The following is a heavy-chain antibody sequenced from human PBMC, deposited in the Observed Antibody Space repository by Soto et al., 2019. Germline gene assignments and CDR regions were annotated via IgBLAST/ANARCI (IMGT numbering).Heavy chain of an antibody. D-gene: IGHD4-17*01. CDR3: ARDLATVTTYSWVY. J-gene: IGHJ4*02. V-gene: IGHV3-33*01. Sequence: AGGSLRLSCAASGFTFSSYGMHWVRQAPGKGLEWVAVIWYDGSNKYYADSVKGRFTISRDNSKNTLYLQMNGLRAEDTAVYYCARDLATVTTYSWVYWGQGTLVTSPQ. CDR2: IWYDGSNK. CDR1: GFTFSSYG.